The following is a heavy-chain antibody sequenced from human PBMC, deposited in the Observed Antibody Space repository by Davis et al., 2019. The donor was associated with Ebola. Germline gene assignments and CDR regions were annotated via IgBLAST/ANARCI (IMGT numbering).Heavy chain of an antibody. D-gene: IGHD4-17*01. V-gene: IGHV3-30*02. CDR1: GFPFSSYG. CDR3: TKDRVTTPTYYYYGMDV. J-gene: IGHJ6*02. Sequence: GGSLRLSCAASGFPFSSYGMHWVRQAPGKGLAWVAVIWYDGSNKYYADSVKGRFTIPRDNSKNTLYLKMNSLRDEDPAVYYCTKDRVTTPTYYYYGMDVWGQGTTVTVSS. CDR2: IWYDGSNK.